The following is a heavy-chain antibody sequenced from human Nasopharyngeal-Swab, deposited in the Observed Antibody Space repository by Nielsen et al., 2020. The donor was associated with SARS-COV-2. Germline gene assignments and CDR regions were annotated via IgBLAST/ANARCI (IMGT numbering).Heavy chain of an antibody. CDR3: ARDPTAPPDPTFFDY. D-gene: IGHD2-21*02. Sequence: GGSLRLSCAASGFTFSAFAMNWVRQASGKGLEWLAYISSTSSPIYYSDSVRGRFTVSRDNARNALNLQMNSLRDDDTAVYYCARDPTAPPDPTFFDYWGQGTLVTVSS. CDR2: ISSTSSPI. V-gene: IGHV3-48*02. CDR1: GFTFSAFA. J-gene: IGHJ4*02.